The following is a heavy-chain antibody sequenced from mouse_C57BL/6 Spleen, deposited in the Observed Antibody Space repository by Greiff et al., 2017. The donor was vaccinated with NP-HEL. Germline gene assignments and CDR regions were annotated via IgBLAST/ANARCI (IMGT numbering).Heavy chain of an antibody. CDR1: GYTFTGYW. D-gene: IGHD1-1*01. V-gene: IGHV1-9*01. Sequence: QVQLQQSGAELMKPGASVKLSCKATGYTFTGYWIEWVKQRPGHGLEWIGEILPGSGSTNYHVKFKGKATFTADSSSNTAYMQLSSLTTEDSAIYYCASPYGSSTYYAMDYWGQGTAVTVSS. J-gene: IGHJ4*01. CDR2: ILPGSGST. CDR3: ASPYGSSTYYAMDY.